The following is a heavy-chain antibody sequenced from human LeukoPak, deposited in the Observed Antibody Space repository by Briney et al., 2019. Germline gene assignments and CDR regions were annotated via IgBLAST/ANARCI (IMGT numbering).Heavy chain of an antibody. CDR3: AKDQYDSSGPFDN. V-gene: IGHV3-23*01. Sequence: GGSLRLSCAASGFTFSRYAMSWVRQAPGKGLEWVSLISGSGGSTKYADSVKGRFTISRDNSKNTLYLQMNSLRAEDTAVYYCAKDQYDSSGPFDNWGQGTLVTVSS. D-gene: IGHD3-22*01. CDR1: GFTFSRYA. J-gene: IGHJ4*02. CDR2: ISGSGGST.